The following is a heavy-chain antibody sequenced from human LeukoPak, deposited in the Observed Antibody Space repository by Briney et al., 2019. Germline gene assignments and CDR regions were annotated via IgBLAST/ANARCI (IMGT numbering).Heavy chain of an antibody. CDR3: ARDTAH. V-gene: IGHV3-66*01. Sequence: GGSLRLSCAASGFTFSSSAMSWVRQAPGKGLQWVSVIYSGGSTYYADSVKARFTISRDDSKNTLYLQMNSLRAEDTAVYYCARDTAHWGQGTLVTVSS. D-gene: IGHD4-17*01. CDR2: IYSGGST. J-gene: IGHJ4*02. CDR1: GFTFSSSA.